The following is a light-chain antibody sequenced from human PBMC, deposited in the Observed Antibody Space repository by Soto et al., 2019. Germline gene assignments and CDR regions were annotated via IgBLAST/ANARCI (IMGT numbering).Light chain of an antibody. J-gene: IGKJ1*01. V-gene: IGKV3-11*01. CDR1: QSVSSY. CDR3: QQYGSSGT. CDR2: DAS. Sequence: EIVLTQSPATLSLCTGERATLSCRASQSVSSYLAWYQQKPGQAPRLLIYDASNRATGIPARFSGSGSGTEFTLTITSLQSEDFAVYYCQQYGSSGTFGQGTKVDI.